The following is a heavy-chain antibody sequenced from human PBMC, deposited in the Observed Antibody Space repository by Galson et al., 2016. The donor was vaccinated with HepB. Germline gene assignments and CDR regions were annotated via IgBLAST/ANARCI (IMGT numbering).Heavy chain of an antibody. CDR1: GFTFSNYG. V-gene: IGHV3-33*01. J-gene: IGHJ4*02. CDR3: AREVRCGGDCPCDY. Sequence: SLRLSCAASGFTFSNYGMHWVRQAPGKGLEWVAIIWYDGGDKYYGDSVRGRFTISRDNSENTLYLQMNSLRAEDTAVYYCAREVRCGGDCPCDYWGQGTLVTVSS. D-gene: IGHD2-21*02. CDR2: IWYDGGDK.